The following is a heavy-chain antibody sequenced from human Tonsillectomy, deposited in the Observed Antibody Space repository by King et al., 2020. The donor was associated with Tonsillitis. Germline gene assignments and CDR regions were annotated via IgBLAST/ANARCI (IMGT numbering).Heavy chain of an antibody. J-gene: IGHJ6*02. CDR1: GYTLTKLS. CDR2: FDYEEGET. CDR3: ATVPDSGVYAMDV. Sequence: VQLVQSGAEVKKPGASVKVSCKVSGYTLTKLSMHWVRQAPGKGLEWVGSFDYEEGETIYTQKFQGRVTMTEDTSTDTAYMGLSSLRSEATAVYYCATVPDSGVYAMDVWGHGTTVAVSS. V-gene: IGHV1-24*01. D-gene: IGHD3-10*01.